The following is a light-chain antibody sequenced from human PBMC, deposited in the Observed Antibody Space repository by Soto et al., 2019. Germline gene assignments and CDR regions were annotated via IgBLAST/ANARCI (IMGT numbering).Light chain of an antibody. J-gene: IGKJ5*01. Sequence: AIRMAHSPSSFSASTGDRVTITCRASQGISSYLAWYQQKPGKAPKLLIYAASSLQSGVPSRFSGSGSGTDFTLTISSLQPEDFATYYCQQSYSTPQTFGQGALPAIK. CDR3: QQSYSTPQT. V-gene: IGKV1-8*01. CDR1: QGISSY. CDR2: AAS.